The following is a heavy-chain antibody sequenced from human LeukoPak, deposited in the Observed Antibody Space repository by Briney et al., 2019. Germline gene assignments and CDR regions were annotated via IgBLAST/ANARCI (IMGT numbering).Heavy chain of an antibody. CDR2: ISDSGST. J-gene: IGHJ5*02. V-gene: IGHV4-59*11. CDR1: GASMNGHY. CDR3: ARVFRGAVTSNWFDP. Sequence: SETLSLTCSVSGASMNGHYWTWIRLSPGKGLGWIGYISDSGSTSYNPSLRSRVIMALEASKTEFSLRLNSVTVADTAVYYCARVFRGAVTSNWFDPWGQGTLVTVSS. D-gene: IGHD3-3*01.